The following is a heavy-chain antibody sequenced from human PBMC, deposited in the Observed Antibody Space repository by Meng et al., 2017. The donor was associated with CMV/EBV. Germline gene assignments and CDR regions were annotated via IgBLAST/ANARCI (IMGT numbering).Heavy chain of an antibody. Sequence: YYFTSYYMDGVRQAPGQGIEWMGIINPSGGSTSYGQKFQGRVTMTRDTSTSTVYMELSSLRSEDTAVYYCARARGSLFGVVHYYVDYWGQGTLVTVSS. V-gene: IGHV1-46*01. CDR1: YYFTSYY. D-gene: IGHD3-3*01. CDR2: INPSGGST. CDR3: ARARGSLFGVVHYYVDY. J-gene: IGHJ4*02.